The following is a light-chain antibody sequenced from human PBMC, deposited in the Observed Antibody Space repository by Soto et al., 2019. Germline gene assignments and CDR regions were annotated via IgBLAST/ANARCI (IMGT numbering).Light chain of an antibody. Sequence: EIVLTQSPATLSLSPGERATLSCRASQSVSSYLAWYQQKPGQAPRLLIYDASHRATGIPARFSGSGSGTDFTLTISSLEPDDCAVYYCQQRRNWPLTFGQGTKVEIK. V-gene: IGKV3-11*01. CDR3: QQRRNWPLT. CDR1: QSVSSY. CDR2: DAS. J-gene: IGKJ1*01.